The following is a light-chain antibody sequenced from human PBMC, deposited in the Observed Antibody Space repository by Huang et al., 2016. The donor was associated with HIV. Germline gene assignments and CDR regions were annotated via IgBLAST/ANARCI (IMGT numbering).Light chain of an antibody. CDR3: QQYNSYPLT. Sequence: DIQMTQSPSSLSASVGDRVTITCRASQDISHYLAWFQQKPGKAPKSLIYAASNLQSGVPSKFSGSGSGTDFTLTISSLQPEDFATYYCQQYNSYPLTFGGGTKVEIK. CDR2: AAS. J-gene: IGKJ4*01. CDR1: QDISHY. V-gene: IGKV1-16*02.